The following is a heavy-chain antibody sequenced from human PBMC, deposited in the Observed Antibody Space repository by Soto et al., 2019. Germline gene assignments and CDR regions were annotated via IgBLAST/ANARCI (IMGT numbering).Heavy chain of an antibody. J-gene: IGHJ6*03. Sequence: GGSLRLSCAASGFTFNTHGMHWVRQVPDKGLEWLALISYDGTNEYYTDSDSVKGRFTISRDNSKNTVYLQMNSLRAEDTAVYYCVKGSGSYYAHFAYYIDVWGKGATVTVAS. CDR3: VKGSGSYYAHFAYYIDV. V-gene: IGHV3-30*18. D-gene: IGHD3-10*01. CDR1: GFTFNTHG. CDR2: ISYDGTNE.